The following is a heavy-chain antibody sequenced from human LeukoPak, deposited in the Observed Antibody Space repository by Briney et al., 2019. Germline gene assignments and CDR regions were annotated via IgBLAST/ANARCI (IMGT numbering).Heavy chain of an antibody. J-gene: IGHJ4*02. Sequence: PSETLSLTCTVSGGSISSGSYYWSWIRPPPGKGLEWIVEINHSGSTNYNPSLKRRVTIAVDTSKNQYSLNHMSVTAADTAVYYCARPYYYDSSGYWAYWGQGPLVTVSS. D-gene: IGHD3-22*01. CDR1: GGSISSGSYY. V-gene: IGHV4-39*07. CDR3: ARPYYYDSSGYWAY. CDR2: INHSGST.